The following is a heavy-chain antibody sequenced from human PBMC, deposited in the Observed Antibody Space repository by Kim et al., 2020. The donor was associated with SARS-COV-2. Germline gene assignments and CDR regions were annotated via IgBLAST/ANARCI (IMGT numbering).Heavy chain of an antibody. Sequence: GGSLRLSCAASGFSFSSYAMSWVRQAPGKGLEWVSAISGSGVSTYYADSVKGRFTISRDNSKNTLYLQMNSLRAEDTAVYYCAKPKAADGSGSYPLHYNYYYGIDVWGQGTTVTVSS. D-gene: IGHD3-10*01. J-gene: IGHJ6*02. V-gene: IGHV3-23*01. CDR1: GFSFSSYA. CDR2: ISGSGVST. CDR3: AKPKAADGSGSYPLHYNYYYGIDV.